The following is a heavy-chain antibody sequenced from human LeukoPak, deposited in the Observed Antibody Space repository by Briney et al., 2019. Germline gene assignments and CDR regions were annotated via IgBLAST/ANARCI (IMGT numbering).Heavy chain of an antibody. CDR2: IRSKAYGGTT. CDR1: GFTFGDYA. D-gene: IGHD6-19*01. CDR3: TRDRDRGEIAVAGTWAADFDY. J-gene: IGHJ4*02. V-gene: IGHV3-49*03. Sequence: GGSLRLSCTASGFTFGDYAMSWFRQAPGKGLEWVGFIRSKAYGGTTEYAASVKGRFTISRDDSKSIAYLQMNSLKTEDTAVYYCTRDRDRGEIAVAGTWAADFDYWGQGTLVTVSS.